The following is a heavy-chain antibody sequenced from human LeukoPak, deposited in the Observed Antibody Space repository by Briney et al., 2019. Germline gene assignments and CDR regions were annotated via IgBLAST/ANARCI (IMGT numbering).Heavy chain of an antibody. CDR1: GFTFTTYW. CDR3: ARDAVDTANAV. CDR2: INSDGSIT. D-gene: IGHD5-18*01. Sequence: GGSLRLSCAASGFTFTTYWMHWVRQAPGKGLVWVSHINSDGSITSYADSLKGRFTISRDNAKNTLYLQMNSLRAEDTAVYYCARDAVDTANAVWGQGTTVTVSS. J-gene: IGHJ6*02. V-gene: IGHV3-74*01.